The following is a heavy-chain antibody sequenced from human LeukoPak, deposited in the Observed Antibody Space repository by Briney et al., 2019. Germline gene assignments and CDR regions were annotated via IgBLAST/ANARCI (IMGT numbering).Heavy chain of an antibody. Sequence: GGSLRLSCAASGFTVSSNYMSWVRQAPGKGLEWVSVIYGGGSTYYADSVKGRFSISRDTSKNAVYLQMNSLRAEDTAVYYCARAQLYHDSSTYGPDYWGQGTLVTVSS. CDR1: GFTVSSNY. J-gene: IGHJ4*02. CDR3: ARAQLYHDSSTYGPDY. D-gene: IGHD3-22*01. CDR2: IYGGGST. V-gene: IGHV3-53*01.